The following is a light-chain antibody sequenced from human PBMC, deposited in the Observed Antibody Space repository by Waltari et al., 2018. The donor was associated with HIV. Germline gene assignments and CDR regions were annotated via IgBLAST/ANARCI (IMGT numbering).Light chain of an antibody. CDR2: GAS. CDR3: QQYNGWPRT. V-gene: IGKV3-15*01. J-gene: IGKJ1*01. CDR1: QNVLTN. Sequence: EIVMTQSPATLSVSQGDRVTLSCRASQNVLTNLAWYQQKPGQAPSLLIYGASTRASGIPARFTGGGSGSDFTLTINSLQSEDCGLYYCQQYNGWPRTFGQGTKV.